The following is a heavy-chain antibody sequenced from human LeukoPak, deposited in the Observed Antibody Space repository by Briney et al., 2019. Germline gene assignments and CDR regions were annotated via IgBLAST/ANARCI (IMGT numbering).Heavy chain of an antibody. Sequence: GGSPRLSCAASGFTFSSYAMSWVRQAPGKGLEWVSAISGSGGSTYYADSVKGRFTISRDNSKNTLYLQMNSLRAEDTAVYYCARNKGFYDSSAIGYWGQGTLVTVSS. CDR1: GFTFSSYA. CDR2: ISGSGGST. CDR3: ARNKGFYDSSAIGY. V-gene: IGHV3-23*01. J-gene: IGHJ4*02. D-gene: IGHD3-22*01.